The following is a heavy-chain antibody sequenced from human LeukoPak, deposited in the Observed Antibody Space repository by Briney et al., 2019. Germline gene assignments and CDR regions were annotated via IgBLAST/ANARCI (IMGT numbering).Heavy chain of an antibody. CDR1: SGFIGTFY. CDR3: ARQKEYYASGFVDY. J-gene: IGHJ4*02. CDR2: IYYSRST. Sequence: SQRMSLTCIVASGFIGTFYCGCIRPPPRKVLEWIGYIYYSRSTNYNSSLKSRVTISVDTSKNQFSLKLSSVTAADTAVYYCARQKEYYASGFVDYWGQGTLVTVPS. V-gene: IGHV4-59*08. D-gene: IGHD3-10*01.